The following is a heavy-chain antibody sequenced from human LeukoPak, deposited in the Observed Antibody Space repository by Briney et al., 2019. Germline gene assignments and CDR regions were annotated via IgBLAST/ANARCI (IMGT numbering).Heavy chain of an antibody. CDR2: INHSGST. CDR1: GGSFSGYY. J-gene: IGHJ6*02. V-gene: IGHV4-34*01. CDR3: ARGKGYYDFWSGHPPGDPKYGMDV. Sequence: SETLSLTCAVYGGSFSGYYWSWIRQPPGKGLEWIGEINHSGSTNYNPSLKGRVTISVDTSKNQFSLKLSSVTAADTAVYYCARGKGYYDFWSGHPPGDPKYGMDVWGQGTTVTVSS. D-gene: IGHD3-3*01.